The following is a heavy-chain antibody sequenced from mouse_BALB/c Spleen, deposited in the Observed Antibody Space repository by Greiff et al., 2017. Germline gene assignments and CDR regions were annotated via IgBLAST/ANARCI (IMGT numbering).Heavy chain of an antibody. J-gene: IGHJ4*01. Sequence: VKLVESGPELVKPGASVRISCKASGYTFTSYYIHWVKQRPGQGLEWIGWIYPGNVNTKYNEKFKGKATLTADKSSSTAYMQLSSLTSEDSAVYFCARRGTATNAMDYWGQGTSVTVSS. V-gene: IGHV1S56*01. CDR2: IYPGNVNT. CDR3: ARRGTATNAMDY. D-gene: IGHD1-2*01. CDR1: GYTFTSYY.